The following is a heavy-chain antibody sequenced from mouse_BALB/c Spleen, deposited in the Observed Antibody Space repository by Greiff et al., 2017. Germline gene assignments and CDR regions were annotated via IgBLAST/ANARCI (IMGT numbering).Heavy chain of an antibody. V-gene: IGHV2-2*02. CDR1: GFSLTSYG. CDR2: IWSGGST. J-gene: IGHJ4*01. D-gene: IGHD2-14*01. CDR3: ARKVRNYYAMDY. Sequence: VQRVESGPGLVQPSQSLSITCTVSGFSLTSYGVHWVRQSPGKGLEWLGVIWSGGSTDYNAAFISRLSISKDNSKSQVFFKMNSLQANDTAIYYCARKVRNYYAMDYWGQGTSVTVSS.